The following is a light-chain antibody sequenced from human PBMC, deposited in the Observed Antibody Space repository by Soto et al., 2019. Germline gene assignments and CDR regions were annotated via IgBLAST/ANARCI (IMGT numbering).Light chain of an antibody. Sequence: DIQMTQSPSSLSASVGDRVTITCRASQGISKNLGWYQQKPGKVPKLLIYAASTLQSGVPSRFSGSGSGTDFTLTISSLQPEGVAHYYYQKYNRAAWTFGQGTKVEIK. CDR2: AAS. J-gene: IGKJ1*01. CDR1: QGISKN. CDR3: QKYNRAAWT. V-gene: IGKV1-27*01.